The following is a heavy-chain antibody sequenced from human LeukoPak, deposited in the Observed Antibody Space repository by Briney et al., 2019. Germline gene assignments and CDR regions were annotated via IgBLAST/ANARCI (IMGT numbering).Heavy chain of an antibody. CDR1: GSTFDDYA. CDR3: AKERDSYDFWSGTDY. CDR2: ISWDGGST. D-gene: IGHD3-3*01. V-gene: IGHV3-43D*04. J-gene: IGHJ4*02. Sequence: PGGSLRLSCAASGSTFDDYAMHWVRQASGKGLEWVSLISWDGGSTYYADSVKGRFTISRDNSKNSLYLQMNSLRAEDTALYYCAKERDSYDFWSGTDYWGQGTLVTVSS.